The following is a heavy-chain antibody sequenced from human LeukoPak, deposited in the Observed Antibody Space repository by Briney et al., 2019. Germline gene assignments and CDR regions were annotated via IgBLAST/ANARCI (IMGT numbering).Heavy chain of an antibody. J-gene: IGHJ4*02. Sequence: ASVKVSCKASGYTFTSYGISWVRQAPGQGLEWMGWISAYNGNTNYAQKFQGRVTMTRDMSTSTVYMELSSLRSEDTAVYYCARGRYYGSGIRGYFDYWGQGTLVTVSS. CDR2: ISAYNGNT. CDR3: ARGRYYGSGIRGYFDY. V-gene: IGHV1-18*01. D-gene: IGHD3-10*01. CDR1: GYTFTSYG.